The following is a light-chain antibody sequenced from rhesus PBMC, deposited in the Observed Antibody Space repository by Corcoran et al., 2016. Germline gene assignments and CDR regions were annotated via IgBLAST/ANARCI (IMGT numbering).Light chain of an antibody. CDR2: EVS. Sequence: QSAPTQPPSVSGSPGQSVTFSCTGTSSDVGAYNYVSWYQQHPGKAPKLMISEVSKRPSGVSNRFSGSKSGNTASLTIAGLQAEDEADYYCCSHTTSSTYIFGPGTRLTVL. CDR3: CSHTTSSTYI. J-gene: IGLJ1*01. CDR1: SSDVGAYNY. V-gene: IGLV2S7*01.